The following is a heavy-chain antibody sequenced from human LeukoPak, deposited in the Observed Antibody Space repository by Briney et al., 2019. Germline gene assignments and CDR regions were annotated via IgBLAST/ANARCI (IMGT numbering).Heavy chain of an antibody. Sequence: ASVKVSCKASGYTFTGYYMHWVRQAPGQGLEWMGWINPNSGGTNYAQKFQGRVTMTRDTSISTAYMELSRLRSDDTAVYYCAREYGSGSYYKSDAFGIWGQGTMVTVSS. CDR1: GYTFTGYY. CDR3: AREYGSGSYYKSDAFGI. J-gene: IGHJ3*02. D-gene: IGHD3-10*01. CDR2: INPNSGGT. V-gene: IGHV1-2*02.